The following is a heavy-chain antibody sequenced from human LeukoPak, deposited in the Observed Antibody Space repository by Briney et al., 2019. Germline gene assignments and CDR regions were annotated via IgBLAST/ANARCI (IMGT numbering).Heavy chain of an antibody. Sequence: PSETLSLTCAASGDSFIGYFWTWIRQAPGKGVEWIGDINHSGRTNYNPSLQRRVSISVDTSKNQFSLNLTSVTVADTAIYYCARTSGFFDSSGFYQQNPYYFQYWGQGVLVTVSS. V-gene: IGHV4-34*01. J-gene: IGHJ4*02. CDR2: INHSGRT. CDR3: ARTSGFFDSSGFYQQNPYYFQY. D-gene: IGHD3-22*01. CDR1: GDSFIGYF.